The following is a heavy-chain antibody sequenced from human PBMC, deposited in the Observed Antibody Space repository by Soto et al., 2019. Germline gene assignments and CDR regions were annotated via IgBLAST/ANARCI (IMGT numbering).Heavy chain of an antibody. CDR3: AKKVGGTSQCDYYYYGMDV. CDR1: GFTFSSYA. CDR2: ISGSGGST. D-gene: IGHD2-15*01. V-gene: IGHV3-23*01. Sequence: GGSLRLSCAASGFTFSSYAMSWVRQAPGKGLEWVSAISGSGGSTYYADSVKGRFTISRDNSKNTLYLQMNSLRAEDTAVYYFAKKVGGTSQCDYYYYGMDVWGQGTTVTVSS. J-gene: IGHJ6*02.